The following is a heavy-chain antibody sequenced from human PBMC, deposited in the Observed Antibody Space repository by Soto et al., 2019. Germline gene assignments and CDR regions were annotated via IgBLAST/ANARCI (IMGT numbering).Heavy chain of an antibody. CDR1: GGSISSSSYY. D-gene: IGHD2-8*01. V-gene: IGHV4-39*01. CDR3: ARLNFKVYYFDY. Sequence: SETLSLTCTVSGGSISSSSYYWGWIRQPPGKGLEWIGSIYYSGSTYYNPSLKSRVTISVDTSKNQFSLKLSSVTAADTAVYYCARLNFKVYYFDYWGQGTLVTVSS. J-gene: IGHJ4*02. CDR2: IYYSGST.